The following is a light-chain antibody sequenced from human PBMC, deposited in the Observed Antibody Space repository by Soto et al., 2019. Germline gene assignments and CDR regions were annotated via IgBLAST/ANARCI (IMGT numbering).Light chain of an antibody. CDR1: QSVDSN. J-gene: IGKJ4*01. Sequence: EIVMTQSPATLSVSPGDGATLSCRASQSVDSNLAWYQQKPGQTPRLLIYGASTRPTGIPARFSGSGSGTEFTLTISSLQSEDFATYYCQQANSFPLTFGGGTKVEI. CDR3: QQANSFPLT. CDR2: GAS. V-gene: IGKV3D-15*01.